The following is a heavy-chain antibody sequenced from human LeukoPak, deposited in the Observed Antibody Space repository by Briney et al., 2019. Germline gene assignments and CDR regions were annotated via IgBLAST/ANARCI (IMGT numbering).Heavy chain of an antibody. CDR1: GYTFTNYD. Sequence: ASVKVSCKASGYTFTNYDINWVRQATGQGLEWMGWMSPNSGNTGYAQMFQGRVTMTRNTSISTAYMELSSLRSEDTAVYYCARDLFGSKSSGFDPWGQGTLVTASS. CDR2: MSPNSGNT. V-gene: IGHV1-8*01. J-gene: IGHJ5*02. D-gene: IGHD3-10*01. CDR3: ARDLFGSKSSGFDP.